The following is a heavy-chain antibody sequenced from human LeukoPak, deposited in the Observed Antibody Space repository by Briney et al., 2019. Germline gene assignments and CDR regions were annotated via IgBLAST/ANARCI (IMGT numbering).Heavy chain of an antibody. CDR3: AKGLGVSSQSVPWIQLWLGDYFDY. D-gene: IGHD5-18*01. CDR2: ISGSGGST. CDR1: GFTFSDYA. J-gene: IGHJ4*02. V-gene: IGHV3-23*01. Sequence: PGGSLRLSCTASGFTFSDYAMSWVRQAPGKGLEWVSAISGSGGSTYYADSVKGRLTISRDNSKNTLYLQMNSLRAEDTAVYYCAKGLGVSSQSVPWIQLWLGDYFDYWGQGTLVTVSS.